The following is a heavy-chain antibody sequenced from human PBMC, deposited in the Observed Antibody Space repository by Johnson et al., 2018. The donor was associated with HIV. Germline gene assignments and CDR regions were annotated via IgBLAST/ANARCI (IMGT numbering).Heavy chain of an antibody. Sequence: EQLVESGGGLVQPGGSLRLSCAASGFTFSSYWMSWVRQAPGKGLEWVANIKQDGSEKYYVDSVKGRFTISRDNAKNSLYLKMNSLRAEDTAVYYCARDYGERIVGATLHDAFDIWGQGTMVTVSS. J-gene: IGHJ3*02. CDR3: ARDYGERIVGATLHDAFDI. CDR1: GFTFSSYW. V-gene: IGHV3-7*01. CDR2: IKQDGSEK. D-gene: IGHD1-26*01.